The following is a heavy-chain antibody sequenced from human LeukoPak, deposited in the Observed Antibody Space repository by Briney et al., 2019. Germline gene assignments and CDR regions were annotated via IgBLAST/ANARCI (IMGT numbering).Heavy chain of an antibody. D-gene: IGHD5-18*01. J-gene: IGHJ4*02. CDR3: VKGSTAMVTYYFDY. CDR1: GFTFSNYA. V-gene: IGHV3-23*01. Sequence: GGSLRLSCAASGFTFSNYAMSWVRQAPGKGLEWFSCISGSGGTTYYADSAKGRFTITRDNSKNTLYLRRSSLRVEDTAIYYCVKGSTAMVTYYFDYWGQGTLVTVSS. CDR2: ISGSGGTT.